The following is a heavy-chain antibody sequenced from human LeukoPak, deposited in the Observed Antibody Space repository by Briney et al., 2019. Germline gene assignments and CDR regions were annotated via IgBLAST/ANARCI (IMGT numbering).Heavy chain of an antibody. D-gene: IGHD3-10*01. CDR1: GYTFTSYH. CDR2: MNPNSGNT. J-gene: IGHJ5*02. CDR3: ARGAITMVRGVIRYWFDP. Sequence: ASVKVSCKASGYTFTSYHMHWVRQAPGQGLEWMGWMNPNSGNTGYAQKFQGRVTMTRNTSISKAYMELSSLRSEDTAVYYCARGAITMVRGVIRYWFDPWGQGTLVTVSS. V-gene: IGHV1-8*02.